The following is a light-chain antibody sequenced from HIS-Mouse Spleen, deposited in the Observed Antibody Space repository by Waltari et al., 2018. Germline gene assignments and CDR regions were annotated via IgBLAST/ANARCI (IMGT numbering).Light chain of an antibody. CDR1: SSDVVGYNY. CDR3: SSYAGSNNLGV. V-gene: IGLV2-8*01. J-gene: IGLJ3*02. Sequence: QSALTQPPSASGSPGQSVTISCTGTSSDVVGYNYLSWYQQHPGKAPKLMIYEVSKRPSGVPDRFSGSKSGNTASLTVSGLQAEDEADYYCSSYAGSNNLGVFGGGTKLTVL. CDR2: EVS.